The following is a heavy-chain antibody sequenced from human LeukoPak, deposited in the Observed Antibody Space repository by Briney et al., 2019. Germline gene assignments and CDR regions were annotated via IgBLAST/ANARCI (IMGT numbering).Heavy chain of an antibody. CDR3: ARHLYSSSWAPFDY. J-gene: IGHJ4*02. D-gene: IGHD6-13*01. CDR1: GYSFTSYW. V-gene: IGHV5-51*01. CDR2: IYPGDSDT. Sequence: GESLKISCKGSGYSFTSYWIGWVRQMPRKGLEWMGSIYPGDSDTRYSPSFQGQVTISADKSISTAYLQWSSLKASDTAMYYCARHLYSSSWAPFDYWGQGTLVTVSS.